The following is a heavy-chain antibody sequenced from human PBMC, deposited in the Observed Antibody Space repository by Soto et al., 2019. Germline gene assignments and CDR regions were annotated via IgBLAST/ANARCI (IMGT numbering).Heavy chain of an antibody. D-gene: IGHD2-15*01. CDR2: MNPNSGNT. Sequence: ASVKVSCKASGYTFTSYDINWVRQATGQGLEWMGWMNPNSGNTGYAQKFQGRVTMTRNTSISTAYMELSSLRSEDTAVYYCARVHASGYCSGGSCYSRWISNWFDPWGQGTLVTVSS. CDR3: ARVHASGYCSGGSCYSRWISNWFDP. CDR1: GYTFTSYD. J-gene: IGHJ5*02. V-gene: IGHV1-8*01.